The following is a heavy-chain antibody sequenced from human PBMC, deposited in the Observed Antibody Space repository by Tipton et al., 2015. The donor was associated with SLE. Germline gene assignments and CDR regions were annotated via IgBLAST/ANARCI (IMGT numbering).Heavy chain of an antibody. CDR3: ASSISNSGSYLYYFDF. V-gene: IGHV1-2*02. Sequence: QSGPEVKKPGASVKVSRKASGYTFTGYYMHWVRQAPGQGLEWMGWINPNSGGTNYAQKFQGRVTMTRDTSISTAYMELSRLRSDDTAVYYCASSISNSGSYLYYFDFWGQGTLVTVSS. J-gene: IGHJ4*02. CDR2: INPNSGGT. D-gene: IGHD1-26*01. CDR1: GYTFTGYY.